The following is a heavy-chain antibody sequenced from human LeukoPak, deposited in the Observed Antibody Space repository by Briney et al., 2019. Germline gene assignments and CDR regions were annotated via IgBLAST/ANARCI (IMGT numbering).Heavy chain of an antibody. V-gene: IGHV3-21*01. CDR3: ARGLVVAATHFDY. CDR1: GFTFSSYS. CDR2: ISSSSSYI. D-gene: IGHD2-15*01. J-gene: IGHJ4*02. Sequence: PGGSLRLSCAASGFTFSSYSMNWVRQAPGKGLKWVSSISSSSSYIYYTDSVKGRFTISRDNAKNSLYLQMNSLRAEDTAVYYCARGLVVAATHFDYWGQGTLVTVSS.